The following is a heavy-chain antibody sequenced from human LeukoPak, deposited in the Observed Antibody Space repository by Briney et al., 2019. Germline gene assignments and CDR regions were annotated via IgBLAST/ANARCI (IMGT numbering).Heavy chain of an antibody. CDR1: DYSISSGYGYY. CDR3: ATAPHDYEGPGYFDY. J-gene: IGHJ4*02. CDR2: IYYSGST. Sequence: TSETLSLTCTVSDYSISSGYGYYWGWIRQPPGKGLEWIGSIYYSGSTYYNPSLKSRVTISVDTSKNQLSLALSSVTAADTAVYYCATAPHDYEGPGYFDYWGQGTLVIVSS. V-gene: IGHV4-39*07. D-gene: IGHD4/OR15-4a*01.